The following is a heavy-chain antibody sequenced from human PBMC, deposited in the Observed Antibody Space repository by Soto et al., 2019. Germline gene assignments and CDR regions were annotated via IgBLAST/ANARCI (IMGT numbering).Heavy chain of an antibody. V-gene: IGHV3-7*01. Sequence: EVPLVEPGGGLVPPGGSLRLSCAASGFTFNSFWMNWVRQAPGKGLEWVATINQNGSEKYYVDSVKGRFANARDTAKMPLTLEMNCVRAEYSAVYYCGRDAGCSRTSCLGYYFLMDAWGKGTAVTVSS. D-gene: IGHD2-2*01. J-gene: IGHJ6*03. CDR1: GFTFNSFW. CDR2: INQNGSEK. CDR3: GRDAGCSRTSCLGYYFLMDA.